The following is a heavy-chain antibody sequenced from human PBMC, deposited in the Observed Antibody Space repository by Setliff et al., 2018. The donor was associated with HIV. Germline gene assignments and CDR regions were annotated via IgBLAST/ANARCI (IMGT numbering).Heavy chain of an antibody. CDR1: GGNFSNYA. D-gene: IGHD3-10*01. CDR2: IIPIFGST. CDR3: ARDDHYYDSGSYYSDWYFDL. J-gene: IGHJ2*01. V-gene: IGHV1-69*13. Sequence: ASVKVSCKASGGNFSNYAFSWVRQAPGQELEWMGGIIPIFGSTKDAQKFQGRVTITADESTSTADMELSSLRSEDTAVYYCARDDHYYDSGSYYSDWYFDLWGRGTLVTVSS.